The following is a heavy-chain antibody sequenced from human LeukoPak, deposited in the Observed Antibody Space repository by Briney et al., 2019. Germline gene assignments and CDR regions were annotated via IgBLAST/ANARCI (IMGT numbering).Heavy chain of an antibody. D-gene: IGHD3-22*01. CDR2: ISGSGGHT. V-gene: IGHV3-23*01. CDR3: AKFRYHSNDNNYLDFNY. Sequence: GGSLRLSCAASGFTFSSYAMGWVRQAPGKGPEWVSSISGSGGHTYFADSVKGRFTISRDNSKNTLDLQMNSLKVEDTAVYYCAKFRYHSNDNNYLDFNYWGQGTLVTVSS. CDR1: GFTFSSYA. J-gene: IGHJ4*02.